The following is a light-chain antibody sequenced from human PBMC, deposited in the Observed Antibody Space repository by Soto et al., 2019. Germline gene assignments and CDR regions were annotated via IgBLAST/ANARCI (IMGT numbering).Light chain of an antibody. CDR2: EVS. V-gene: IGLV2-14*01. J-gene: IGLJ3*02. Sequence: QSALTQPASVSGSPGQSITISCTGTSSDVGGYNYVSWYQQHPGKAPKLMIYEVSNRPSGVSNRFSGSKSGNTASLTISGLQAEDEADYYGSSYPSSSTRVFGGGTKLTVL. CDR1: SSDVGGYNY. CDR3: SSYPSSSTRV.